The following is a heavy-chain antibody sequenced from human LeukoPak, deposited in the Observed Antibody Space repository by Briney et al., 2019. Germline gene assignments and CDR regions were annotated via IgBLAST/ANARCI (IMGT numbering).Heavy chain of an antibody. CDR1: GASISSGEYY. Sequence: KTSQTLSLTCTVSGASISSGEYYWSWIRQPAGKGLEWIGEINHSGSTNYNPSFKSRVTISVDTSKNQFSLKLSSVTAADTAVYYCARLYGDYSSALGFDYWGQGTLVTVSS. V-gene: IGHV4-61*09. D-gene: IGHD4-17*01. J-gene: IGHJ4*02. CDR3: ARLYGDYSSALGFDY. CDR2: INHSGST.